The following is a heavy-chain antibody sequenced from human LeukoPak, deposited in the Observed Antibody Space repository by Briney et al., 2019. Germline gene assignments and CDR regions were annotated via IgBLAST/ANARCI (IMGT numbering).Heavy chain of an antibody. J-gene: IGHJ4*02. CDR2: ISAYNGDT. V-gene: IGHV1-18*01. CDR3: ARDRAYYYDSSGYYRFDY. D-gene: IGHD3-22*01. CDR1: GYTFTSYG. Sequence: VASVKVSCKASGYTFTSYGTSWVRQAPGQGLEWMGSISAYNGDTNYAQKLQGRVTMTPDTFTSTAYMELRSLRSDDTAVYYCARDRAYYYDSSGYYRFDYWGQGTLVTVSS.